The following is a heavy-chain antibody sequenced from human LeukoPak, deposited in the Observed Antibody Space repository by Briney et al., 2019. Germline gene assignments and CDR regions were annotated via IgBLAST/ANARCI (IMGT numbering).Heavy chain of an antibody. Sequence: GGSLRLSCAASGFTFSDYSMNWVRQAPGKGLDWVSSISSTSTYILYADSVKGRFTISRDNSKNTLYLQMNSLRAEDTAVYYCARLNSQYYAFWSGYYEDYWGQGTLVTVSS. D-gene: IGHD3-3*01. CDR2: ISSTSTYI. CDR3: ARLNSQYYAFWSGYYEDY. CDR1: GFTFSDYS. V-gene: IGHV3-21*04. J-gene: IGHJ4*02.